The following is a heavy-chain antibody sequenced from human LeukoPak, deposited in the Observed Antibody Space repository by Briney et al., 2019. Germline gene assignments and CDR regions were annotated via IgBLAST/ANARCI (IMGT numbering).Heavy chain of an antibody. CDR1: GGSISSSSYY. J-gene: IGHJ4*02. CDR2: IYYSGST. Sequence: PSGTLSLTCAVSGGSISSSSYYWGWIRQPPGKGLEWIGSIYYSGSTYYNPSLKSRVTISVDTSKNQFSLKLSSVTAADTAVYYCARVLLAAADPWYFDYWGQGTLVTVSS. CDR3: ARVLLAAADPWYFDY. V-gene: IGHV4-39*07. D-gene: IGHD6-13*01.